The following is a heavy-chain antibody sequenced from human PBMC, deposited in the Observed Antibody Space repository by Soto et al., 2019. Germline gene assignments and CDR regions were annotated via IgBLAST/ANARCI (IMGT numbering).Heavy chain of an antibody. CDR1: GGSISSGVYS. CDR2: IFQSGST. D-gene: IGHD6-13*01. Sequence: QLQLQESGSGLVKPSQTLSLTCAVSGGSISSGVYSWSWVRLPPGKGLEWIGYIFQSGSTYYTPSLKGRVTISIDKSKNQFSLNLTSVTAADTAVYYCARYSIAIRGFDPWGQGTLVSVSS. V-gene: IGHV4-30-2*01. J-gene: IGHJ5*02. CDR3: ARYSIAIRGFDP.